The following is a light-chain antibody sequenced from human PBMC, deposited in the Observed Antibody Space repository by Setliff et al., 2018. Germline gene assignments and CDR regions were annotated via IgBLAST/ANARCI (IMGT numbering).Light chain of an antibody. CDR2: DVT. CDR3: LSYTIDITHAV. V-gene: IGLV2-14*01. CDR1: SRDVGGYNF. J-gene: IGLJ2*01. Sequence: SVLTQPAAVSGSPGQSIAISCTGTSRDVGGYNFVSWYQQHPDKAPKLLIYDVTVRPSGVSDRFSGSKSGNPSSLTIFGLQAEDEADYYCLSYTIDITHAVFGGGTKVTVL.